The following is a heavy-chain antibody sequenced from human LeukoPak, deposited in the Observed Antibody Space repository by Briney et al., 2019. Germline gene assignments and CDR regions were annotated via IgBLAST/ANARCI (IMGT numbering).Heavy chain of an antibody. CDR2: ISSDGSII. V-gene: IGHV3-74*01. D-gene: IGHD6-19*01. CDR1: GFSFSSYW. CDR3: ARPAVAGLRAGGY. J-gene: IGHJ4*02. Sequence: GGSLRLPCAASGFSFSSYWMHWVRQAPGKGLVWVSRISSDGSIINYADSVKGRFTISRDNAKNTLYLQMNSLRVEDTAVYYCARPAVAGLRAGGYWGQGTLVTVSS.